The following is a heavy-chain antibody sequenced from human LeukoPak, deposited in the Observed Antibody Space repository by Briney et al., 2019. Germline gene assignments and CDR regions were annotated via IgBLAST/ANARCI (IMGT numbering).Heavy chain of an antibody. J-gene: IGHJ3*02. CDR2: IYYSGST. V-gene: IGHV4-39*07. CDR3: ARGLMVCATDAFDI. D-gene: IGHD2-8*01. CDR1: GGSISSSSYY. Sequence: SETLSLTCTVSGGSISSSSYYWGWIRQPPGKGLEWIGSIYYSGSTYYNPSLKSRVTISVDTSKNQFSLKLSSVTAADTAVYYCARGLMVCATDAFDIWGQGTMVTVSS.